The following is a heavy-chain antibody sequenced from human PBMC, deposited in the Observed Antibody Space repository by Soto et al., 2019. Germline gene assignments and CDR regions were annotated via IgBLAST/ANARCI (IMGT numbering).Heavy chain of an antibody. D-gene: IGHD3-3*01. V-gene: IGHV3-30*03. CDR1: VFNFSTYD. Sequence: PGGSLRLSCEVSVFNFSTYDMHWVRQAPGQGLEWVAVISYGGSKKYYAEAERRLTSTSRDNSNTTLYRQMNSLRAEDTAVYYCARDNPGDDPLSGSRGGRGVWGQGNMVTVYS. CDR3: ARDNPGDDPLSGSRGGRGV. CDR2: ISYGGSKK. J-gene: IGHJ6*02.